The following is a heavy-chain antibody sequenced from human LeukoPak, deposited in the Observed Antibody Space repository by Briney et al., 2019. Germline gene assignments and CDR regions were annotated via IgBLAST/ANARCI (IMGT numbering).Heavy chain of an antibody. CDR2: INTDGSST. V-gene: IGHV3-74*01. D-gene: IGHD6-13*01. CDR1: GFTFSSYW. CDR3: ARDHPAAEDAFDI. J-gene: IGHJ3*02. Sequence: GGSLRLSCAASGFTFSSYWMHWVRQAPGKGLVWVSRINTDGSSTSYADSVKGRFTISRDNAKNTLYLQMNSLRAEDTAVYYCARDHPAAEDAFDIWGQGTMVAVSS.